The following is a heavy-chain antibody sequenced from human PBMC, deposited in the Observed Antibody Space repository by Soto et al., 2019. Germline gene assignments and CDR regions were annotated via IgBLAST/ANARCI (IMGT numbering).Heavy chain of an antibody. Sequence: SETLSLTCTVSGGSISSSSYYWGWIRQPPGKGLEWIGSIYYSGSTNYNPSLKSRVTISVDTSKNQFSLKLSSVTAADTAVYYCARVQLERPGYFDYWGQGTLVTVS. CDR3: ARVQLERPGYFDY. CDR1: GGSISSSSYY. V-gene: IGHV4-39*07. CDR2: IYYSGST. J-gene: IGHJ4*02. D-gene: IGHD1-1*01.